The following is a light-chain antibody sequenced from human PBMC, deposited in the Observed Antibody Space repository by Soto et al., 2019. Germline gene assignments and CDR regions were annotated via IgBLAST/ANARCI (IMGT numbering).Light chain of an antibody. CDR2: WGS. J-gene: IGKJ2*03. CDR1: QSVGPN. CDR3: QQYENWPPYS. Sequence: TQSPATLSVSLGEEVSLSCRASQSVGPNLAWYQQRPGQAPRLLIHWGSTRANGVPARFRGSGRVTDFTLPISNLQSEDLAVYYCQQYENWPPYSFGQGTRLEIK. V-gene: IGKV3-15*01.